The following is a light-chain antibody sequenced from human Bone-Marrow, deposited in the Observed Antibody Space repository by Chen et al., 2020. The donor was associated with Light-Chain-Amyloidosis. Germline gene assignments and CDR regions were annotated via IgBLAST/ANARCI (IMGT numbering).Light chain of an antibody. CDR2: NKS. CDR3: ATWEDSMNGPV. V-gene: IGLV1-44*01. J-gene: IGLJ3*02. Sequence: QSVLTQSPSVSGTPGQRVTISCSGSSSNIGHNSVNWYVQLPGTAPKLLIYNKSQRPSGVPDRFSGSKSGASASLAISGLRSEDEAHYYCATWEDSMNGPVFGGGTHLTVL. CDR1: SSNIGHNS.